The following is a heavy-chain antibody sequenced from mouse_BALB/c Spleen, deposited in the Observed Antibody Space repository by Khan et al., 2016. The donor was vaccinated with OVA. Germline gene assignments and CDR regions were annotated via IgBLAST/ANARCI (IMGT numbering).Heavy chain of an antibody. CDR1: GYTFTNYW. Sequence: QVQLQQPGAELVRPGASVKLSCKASGYTFTNYWINWVKQRPGQGLEWIGNVYPSDSYTNYNQKFKDKATLTVDKSSSTAYMQPSSPTSNGSAVYYCTREGVDGSSLAYWGQGTLVTVSA. D-gene: IGHD2-3*01. CDR3: TREGVDGSSLAY. CDR2: VYPSDSYT. J-gene: IGHJ3*01. V-gene: IGHV1-69*02.